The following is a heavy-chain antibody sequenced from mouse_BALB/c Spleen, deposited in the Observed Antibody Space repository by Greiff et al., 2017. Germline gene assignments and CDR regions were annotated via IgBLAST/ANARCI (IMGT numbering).Heavy chain of an antibody. Sequence: EVHLVESGGGLVKPGGSLKLSCAASGFAFSSYDMSWVRQTPEKRLEWVAYISSGGGSTYYPDTVKGRFTISRDNAKNTLYLQMSSLKSEDTAMYYCARQPNYFDYWGQGTTLTVSS. CDR2: ISSGGGST. V-gene: IGHV5-12-1*01. J-gene: IGHJ2*01. CDR1: GFAFSSYD. CDR3: ARQPNYFDY.